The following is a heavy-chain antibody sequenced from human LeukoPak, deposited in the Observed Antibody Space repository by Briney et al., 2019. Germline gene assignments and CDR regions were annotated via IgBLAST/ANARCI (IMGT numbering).Heavy chain of an antibody. Sequence: GGSLRLSCVASGFTFSTYALTWVRQAPGKGLGWVSAVSGDGGSTYYADSVRGRFTISRANSKNTLYLQMNSLKAEDTAVYYCAKGSPSGDYGGYYFDYWGQGTLVTVSS. J-gene: IGHJ4*02. D-gene: IGHD4-17*01. CDR3: AKGSPSGDYGGYYFDY. CDR2: VSGDGGST. V-gene: IGHV3-23*01. CDR1: GFTFSTYA.